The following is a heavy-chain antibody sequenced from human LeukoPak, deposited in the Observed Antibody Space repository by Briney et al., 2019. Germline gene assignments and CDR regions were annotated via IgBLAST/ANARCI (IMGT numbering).Heavy chain of an antibody. Sequence: PSETLSLTCTVSGGSISRGGYHWSWIRQPPGKGLEWIGYISHSGSTYYNPSLRSRVTISVDRSKNQFSLKLSSVTAADTAVYYCARIIWFGDQTWGQGTLVTVSS. D-gene: IGHD3-10*01. CDR2: ISHSGST. V-gene: IGHV4-30-2*01. CDR3: ARIIWFGDQT. CDR1: GGSISRGGYH. J-gene: IGHJ5*02.